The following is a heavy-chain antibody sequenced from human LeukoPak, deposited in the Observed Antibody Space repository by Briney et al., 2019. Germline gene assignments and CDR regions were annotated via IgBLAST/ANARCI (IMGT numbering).Heavy chain of an antibody. V-gene: IGHV4-61*05. D-gene: IGHD3-22*01. J-gene: IGHJ4*02. CDR1: GGSISISSYY. CDR3: ARAGGSYDSSGTPLFY. CDR2: VFYSGKT. Sequence: SETLSLTCTVSGGSISISSYYWSWIRQSPGKGLEWIGYVFYSGKTDYSPSLRSRVSMSVDTSKNQFSLKLSSVTAADTAVYYCARAGGSYDSSGTPLFYWGQGTLVTVSS.